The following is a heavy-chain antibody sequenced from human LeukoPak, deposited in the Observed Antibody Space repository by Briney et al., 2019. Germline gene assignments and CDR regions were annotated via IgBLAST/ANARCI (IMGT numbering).Heavy chain of an antibody. V-gene: IGHV3-48*01. CDR2: IISSSSI. J-gene: IGHJ4*02. Sequence: GGSLRLSCAASGFTFSSYSMIWVRQAPGKGLEWVSYIISSSSIYYVDSVKGRFTISRDRAENSLYLQMNVLRAEDTALYSFARVYGDYGFVDYWGEGTLVSVSS. CDR1: GFTFSSYS. D-gene: IGHD4-17*01. CDR3: ARVYGDYGFVDY.